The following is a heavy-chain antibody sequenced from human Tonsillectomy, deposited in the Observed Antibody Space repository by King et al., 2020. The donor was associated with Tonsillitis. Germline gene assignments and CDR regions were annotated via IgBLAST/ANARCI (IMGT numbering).Heavy chain of an antibody. CDR3: AKEYYDILTGYHARPFDY. CDR1: GFTFSSYA. V-gene: IGHV3-23*04. CDR2: ISGSGGSI. Sequence: VQLVESGGGLVQPGGSLRLSCAASGFTFSSYAMSWVRQAPGKGLEWVSAISGSGGSIYYADSVKGRFTISRDNSKNTLYLQVNSLRAEDTALYYCAKEYYDILTGYHARPFDYWGQGTLVTVSS. D-gene: IGHD3-9*01. J-gene: IGHJ4*02.